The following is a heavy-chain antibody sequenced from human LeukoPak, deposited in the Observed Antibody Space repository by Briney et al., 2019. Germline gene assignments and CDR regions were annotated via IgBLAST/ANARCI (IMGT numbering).Heavy chain of an antibody. Sequence: ASEKVSCKFSGYTRSELSMHWVRHGPGQGLEWMGGSDPEDGEPIYAQKFQGRVTMTEDTSTDTAYMELSRLRSEDTAVYYCAPRMAARPGYSDWGQGTLVTVSS. CDR1: GYTRSELS. J-gene: IGHJ4*02. V-gene: IGHV1-24*01. D-gene: IGHD6-6*01. CDR3: APRMAARPGYSD. CDR2: SDPEDGEP.